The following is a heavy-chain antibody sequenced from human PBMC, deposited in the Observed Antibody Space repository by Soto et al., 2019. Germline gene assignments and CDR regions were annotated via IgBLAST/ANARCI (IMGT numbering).Heavy chain of an antibody. CDR1: GFTFGSYS. CDR3: AKGRSYYYYYGVDV. V-gene: IGHV3-21*04. CDR2: ISSSSSYI. J-gene: IGHJ6*02. Sequence: GGSLRLSCAASGFTFGSYSMNWVRQAPGKGLEWVSSISSSSSYIYYADSVKGRFTISRDNAKNSLYLQMNSLRAEDTALYYCAKGRSYYYYYGVDVWGQGTTVTVSS.